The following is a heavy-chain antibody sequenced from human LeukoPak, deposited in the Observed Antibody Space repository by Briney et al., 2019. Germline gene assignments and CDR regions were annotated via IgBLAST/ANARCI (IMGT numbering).Heavy chain of an antibody. CDR1: GGSISSGSYY. Sequence: PSETLSLTCTVSGGSISSGSYYWSWIRQPAGKGLEWIGRIYTSGSTNYNPSLKSRVTISVDTSKNQFSLKLSSVTAADTAVYYCARQYCSSTSCYPHFDYWGQGTLVTVSS. CDR3: ARQYCSSTSCYPHFDY. V-gene: IGHV4-61*02. CDR2: IYTSGST. J-gene: IGHJ4*02. D-gene: IGHD2-2*01.